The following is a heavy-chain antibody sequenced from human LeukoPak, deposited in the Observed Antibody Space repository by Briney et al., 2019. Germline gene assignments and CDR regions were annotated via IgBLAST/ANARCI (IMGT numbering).Heavy chain of an antibody. CDR1: GYTFTSYY. CDR2: INPESGGA. Sequence: ASVKVSCKASGYTFTSYYINWVRQAPGQGLEWMGWINPESGGANYAQKFQDRVTMTSDTSIDTTYMELSTLRSDDTAVYYCARDRPWVGIVATSMYYFDHWGQGTLVTVPS. D-gene: IGHD5-12*01. V-gene: IGHV1-2*02. CDR3: ARDRPWVGIVATSMYYFDH. J-gene: IGHJ4*02.